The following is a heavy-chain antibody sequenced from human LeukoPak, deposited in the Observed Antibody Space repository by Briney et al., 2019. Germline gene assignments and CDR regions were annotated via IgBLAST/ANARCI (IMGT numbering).Heavy chain of an antibody. J-gene: IGHJ4*02. V-gene: IGHV6-1*01. CDR1: GDSVSSNSAA. CDR3: AKGRWALFDC. D-gene: IGHD3-10*01. Sequence: SQTLSLTCDISGDSVSSNSAAWNWIRQSPSRGLEWLGRTYYRSNWYNDYAISVKSRMTINADTSKNQFSLQLNSVTPEDTAVYYCAKGRWALFDCWGQGTLVIVSS. CDR2: TYYRSNWYN.